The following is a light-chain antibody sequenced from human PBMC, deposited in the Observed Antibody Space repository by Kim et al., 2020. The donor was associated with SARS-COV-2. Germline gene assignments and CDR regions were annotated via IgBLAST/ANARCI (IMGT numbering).Light chain of an antibody. V-gene: IGLV2-11*03. J-gene: IGLJ3*02. Sequence: GQSGTISCTGSSNDVGDYSSVAWYQQHPGKAPRLIIHDVTKRPSGVPDRFSASKSGSTASLTISGLRTEDEAHYYCCSYAGSYTWLFGGGTQLTVL. CDR3: CSYAGSYTWL. CDR2: DVT. CDR1: SNDVGDYSS.